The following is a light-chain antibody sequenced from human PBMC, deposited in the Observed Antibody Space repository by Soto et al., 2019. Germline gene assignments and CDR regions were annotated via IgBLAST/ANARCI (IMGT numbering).Light chain of an antibody. Sequence: DIQMTQSPSSLSASVGDRITITCRASQSISRYLNWYQHKPGKAPKLLINAASSLERGVPSRFSGGGSGTDFTLNISSLQPDDFAVYYCHQYGSTPLTFGGGTKVEIK. CDR3: HQYGSTPLT. CDR1: QSISRY. J-gene: IGKJ4*01. V-gene: IGKV1-39*01. CDR2: AAS.